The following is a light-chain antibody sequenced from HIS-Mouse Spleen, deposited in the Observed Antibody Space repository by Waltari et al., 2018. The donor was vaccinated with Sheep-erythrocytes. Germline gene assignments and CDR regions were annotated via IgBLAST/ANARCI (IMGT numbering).Light chain of an antibody. V-gene: IGLV2-14*03. J-gene: IGLJ3*02. Sequence: QSALTQPASVSGSPGQSITISCTGTSSDVGGYNYVSWYQQHPGKAPKLLIYDVSNRSSGGSNRFSGSKSGNTSSLSISGLHAEDEADYYCSSYTSSSTWVFGGGTKLTVL. CDR2: DVS. CDR1: SSDVGGYNY. CDR3: SSYTSSSTWV.